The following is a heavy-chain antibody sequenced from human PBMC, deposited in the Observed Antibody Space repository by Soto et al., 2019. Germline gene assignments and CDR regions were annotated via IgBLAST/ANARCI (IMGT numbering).Heavy chain of an antibody. V-gene: IGHV3-30*18. Sequence: VQLVESGGGVVQPGRSLRLSCAASGFTFSDYAMHWVRQAPGKGLEWVAVVSHDGRNTHYADSVNGRFTIARDSSKNTVALEMSSLRAEGTAVYYCAKGGRQWLVTSGFNYWGQGALVTVSS. D-gene: IGHD6-19*01. CDR1: GFTFSDYA. CDR2: VSHDGRNT. CDR3: AKGGRQWLVTSGFNY. J-gene: IGHJ4*02.